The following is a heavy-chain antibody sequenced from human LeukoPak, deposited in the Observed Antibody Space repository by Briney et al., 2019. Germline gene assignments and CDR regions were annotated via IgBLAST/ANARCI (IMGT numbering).Heavy chain of an antibody. J-gene: IGHJ4*02. CDR1: GFTLSDYY. CDR2: ISSSGSYT. Sequence: GGSLRLSCAASGFTLSDYYMSWIRQAPGKGLEWVSYISSSGSYTNYADSVKGRFTISRDNAKNSLYLQMNSLRAEDTAVYYCARDRPYYDSSGYYLKFDYWGQGTLVTVSS. CDR3: ARDRPYYDSSGYYLKFDY. V-gene: IGHV3-11*06. D-gene: IGHD3-22*01.